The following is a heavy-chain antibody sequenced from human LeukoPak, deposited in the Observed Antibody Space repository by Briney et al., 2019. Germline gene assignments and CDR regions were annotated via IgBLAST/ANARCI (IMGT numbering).Heavy chain of an antibody. CDR3: ARGASSSSPAYYHALDV. D-gene: IGHD2-2*01. J-gene: IGHJ6*02. CDR1: GFTFSSYS. Sequence: GGSLRLSCAASGFTFSSYSMNWVRQAPGKGLEWVSSISSSSSYIYYADSVKGRFTISRDNAKNSLYLQMNSLRAEDTAVYYCARGASSSSPAYYHALDVWGLGTTVAVSS. CDR2: ISSSSSYI. V-gene: IGHV3-21*01.